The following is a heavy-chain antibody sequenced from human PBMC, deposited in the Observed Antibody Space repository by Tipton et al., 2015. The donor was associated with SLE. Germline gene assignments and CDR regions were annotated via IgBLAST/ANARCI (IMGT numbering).Heavy chain of an antibody. Sequence: TLSLTCTVSGGSISSSSYYWGWIRQPPGKGLEWIGHIYYGGTIYYNPSLKSRVTMSIDTSKNQFSLKLSSVTDVDTAVYYCASLLWGGWPFDHWGQGTLVTVSS. CDR1: GGSISSSSYY. J-gene: IGHJ4*02. V-gene: IGHV4-39*07. CDR2: IYYGGTI. CDR3: ASLLWGGWPFDH. D-gene: IGHD6-19*01.